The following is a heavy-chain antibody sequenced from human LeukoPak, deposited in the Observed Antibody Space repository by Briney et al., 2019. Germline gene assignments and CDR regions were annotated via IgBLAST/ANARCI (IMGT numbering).Heavy chain of an antibody. Sequence: SGTLSLTCAVSGGSISSSNWWSWVRQPPGKGLEWIGEIYHSGSTNYNPSLKSRVTISVDKSKNQFSLKLSSVTAADTAVYYCARDGGVGATTTGMGYWGQGTLVTVSS. V-gene: IGHV4-4*02. CDR1: GGSISSSNW. CDR2: IYHSGST. D-gene: IGHD1-26*01. CDR3: ARDGGVGATTTGMGY. J-gene: IGHJ4*02.